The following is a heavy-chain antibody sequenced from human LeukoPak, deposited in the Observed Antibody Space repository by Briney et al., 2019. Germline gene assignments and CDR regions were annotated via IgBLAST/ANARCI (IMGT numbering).Heavy chain of an antibody. Sequence: GGSLRLSCAASGFTFSSYAMSWVRQAPGKGLEWVSAISGSGGNTYFADSVKGRFTISRDNSKNTLYLQMNRLRAEDTAVYYCAKGPWLAYPYYFDYWGQGTLVTVSS. CDR3: AKGPWLAYPYYFDY. CDR2: ISGSGGNT. V-gene: IGHV3-23*01. J-gene: IGHJ4*02. D-gene: IGHD6-19*01. CDR1: GFTFSSYA.